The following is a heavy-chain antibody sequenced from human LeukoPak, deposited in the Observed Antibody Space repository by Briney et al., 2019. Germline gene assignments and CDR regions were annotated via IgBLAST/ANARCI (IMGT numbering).Heavy chain of an antibody. CDR1: GFTFSSYA. J-gene: IGHJ4*02. V-gene: IGHV3-64D*06. D-gene: IGHD1-26*01. CDR2: ISSIGGST. CDR3: VKENSENYYGGGDY. Sequence: GGSLRLSCSASGFTFSSYAMHWVRQAPGKGLEYVSAISSIGGSTYYADSVKSRFTISRDNSKNTLYLQMSALRAEDTAVYYCVKENSENYYGGGDYWGQGTLVTVSS.